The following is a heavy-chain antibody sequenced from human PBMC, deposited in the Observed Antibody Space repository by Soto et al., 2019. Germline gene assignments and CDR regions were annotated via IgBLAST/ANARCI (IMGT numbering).Heavy chain of an antibody. D-gene: IGHD2-2*03. J-gene: IGHJ4*02. CDR3: ASSGYCSSTSCPWAY. CDR1: GGSFSGYY. CDR2: INHSGST. V-gene: IGHV4-34*01. Sequence: SETLSLTCAVYGGSFSGYYWSWIRLPPGKGLEWIGEINHSGSTNYNPSLKSRVTISVDTSKNQFSLKLSSVTAADTAVYYFASSGYCSSTSCPWAYWGQGTLVTVSS.